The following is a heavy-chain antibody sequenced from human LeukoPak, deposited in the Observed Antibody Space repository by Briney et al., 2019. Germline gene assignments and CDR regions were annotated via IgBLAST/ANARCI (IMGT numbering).Heavy chain of an antibody. V-gene: IGHV4-59*02. D-gene: IGHD3-3*01. CDR2: VSYSGGT. Sequence: SETLSLTCTVSGASVSSHYWSWIRQPPGRGLEWIGYVSYSGGTNYNPSLKSRVTISLDTSKDQFSLRLNSVTAADTAVYYCARLSTYYDFWSPLDYWGQGTLVTVSS. J-gene: IGHJ4*02. CDR3: ARLSTYYDFWSPLDY. CDR1: GASVSSHY.